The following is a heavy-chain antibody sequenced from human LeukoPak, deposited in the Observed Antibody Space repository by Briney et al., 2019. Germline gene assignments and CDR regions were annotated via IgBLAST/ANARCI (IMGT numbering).Heavy chain of an antibody. CDR3: ARGSYDYAFDI. Sequence: ASVKVSCKASGYTFTGYYMHWVRQAPGQGLEWMGWINPNSGGTNYAQTFQGRVTMTRDTSISTAYMELSRLRSDDTAVYYCARGSYDYAFDIWGQGTMVTVSS. CDR1: GYTFTGYY. D-gene: IGHD3-3*01. V-gene: IGHV1-2*02. J-gene: IGHJ3*02. CDR2: INPNSGGT.